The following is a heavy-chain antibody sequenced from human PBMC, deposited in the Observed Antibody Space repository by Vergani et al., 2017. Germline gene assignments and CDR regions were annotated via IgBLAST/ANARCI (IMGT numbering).Heavy chain of an antibody. Sequence: QLQLQESGPGLVKPSATLSLTCSVSGASIRSSNYYWGWIRQPPGKGLEWIASIYYSGSTYYNPSLKSRVSISVYTSKNQFSLKLSSVTAADTAVYFCASLPTLECLVKLGFFDPGGQGILVTVSS. V-gene: IGHV4-39*01. J-gene: IGHJ5*02. CDR1: GASIRSSNYY. D-gene: IGHD6-19*01. CDR2: IYYSGST. CDR3: ASLPTLECLVKLGFFDP.